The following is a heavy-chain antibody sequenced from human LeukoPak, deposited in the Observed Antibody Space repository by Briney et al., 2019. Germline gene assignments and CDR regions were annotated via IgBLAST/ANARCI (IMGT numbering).Heavy chain of an antibody. J-gene: IGHJ5*02. D-gene: IGHD3-3*01. CDR3: ARRGYYEFWSGYFQRFEGWFDP. CDR2: IKQDGSEK. Sequence: GGSLRLSCAAAGFRFSTYWMSWVRQAPGKGPEWVANIKQDGSEKYYVDSVKDRFTISRDNAKNSLYLQMNSLRAEDTAVYYCARRGYYEFWSGYFQRFEGWFDPWGQGTLVTVSS. V-gene: IGHV3-7*01. CDR1: GFRFSTYW.